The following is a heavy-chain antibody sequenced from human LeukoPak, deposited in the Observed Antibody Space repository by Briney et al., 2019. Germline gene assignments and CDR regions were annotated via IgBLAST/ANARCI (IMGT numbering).Heavy chain of an antibody. Sequence: PGGSLRLSCAASGFTVGSYAMSWARQAPGRGLEWVSSMSFSGTSTYYADSVKGRFTVSRDNSRNTLALQMNSLRAEDTAVYYCAGSPTVDAAFDIWGQGTMVTVSS. CDR3: AGSPTVDAAFDI. J-gene: IGHJ3*02. V-gene: IGHV3-23*01. D-gene: IGHD4-23*01. CDR2: MSFSGTST. CDR1: GFTVGSYA.